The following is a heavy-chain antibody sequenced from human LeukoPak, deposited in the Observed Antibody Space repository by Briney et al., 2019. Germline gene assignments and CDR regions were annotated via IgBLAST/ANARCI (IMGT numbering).Heavy chain of an antibody. D-gene: IGHD4-17*01. Sequence: GGSLRLSCAASGFTFSSYSMNWVRQAPGKGLEWVSSISSSSSYIYYADSVKGRFTISRDNAKNSLYLQMNSLRAEDTAVYYCARGSTVPTPLHFDYWGQGTLVTVSS. V-gene: IGHV3-21*01. CDR3: ARGSTVPTPLHFDY. CDR2: ISSSSSYI. CDR1: GFTFSSYS. J-gene: IGHJ4*02.